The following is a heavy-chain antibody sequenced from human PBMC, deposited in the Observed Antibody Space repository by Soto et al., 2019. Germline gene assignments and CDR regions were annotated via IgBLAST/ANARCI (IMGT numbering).Heavy chain of an antibody. CDR1: GFTFSSYA. D-gene: IGHD3-10*01. Sequence: EVQLLESGGGLVQPGGSLRLSCAPSGFTFSSYAMNWVRQAPGKGLEWGSGISASGGNTYYADSVKGRFTFSRDNYKNTLYLQMNSLRADDTAVYYCAKGTVRGVISPVDYWGQGTLVTVSS. CDR2: ISASGGNT. CDR3: AKGTVRGVISPVDY. V-gene: IGHV3-23*01. J-gene: IGHJ4*02.